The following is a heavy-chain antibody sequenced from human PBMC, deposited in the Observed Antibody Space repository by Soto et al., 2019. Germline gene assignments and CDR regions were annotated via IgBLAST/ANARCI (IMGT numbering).Heavy chain of an antibody. J-gene: IGHJ4*02. CDR2: IFHSGST. CDR1: GACISSYY. V-gene: IGHV4-59*01. CDR3: ARDQNGSPHFDY. Sequence: SESLSLTCTASGACISSYYWSWIRQPPGKGLEWVGFIFHSGSTNCNPSLKSRVTFSVGTSKNQFSLKLTSVTAADTAVYYCARDQNGSPHFDYWGQGILVTVSS. D-gene: IGHD1-26*01.